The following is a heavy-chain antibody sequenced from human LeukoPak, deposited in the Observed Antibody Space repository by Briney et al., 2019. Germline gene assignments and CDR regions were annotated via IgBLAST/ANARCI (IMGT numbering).Heavy chain of an antibody. CDR2: IYTSGST. Sequence: SETLSLTCTVSGGSISSYSWSWIRQPAGKGLEWTGRIYTSGSTKYNPSLTSRVTMSVDTSKNQFSLKLRSVTAADTAVYYCARAVHCSGGSCYFDYWGQGTLVTVSS. D-gene: IGHD2-15*01. CDR3: ARAVHCSGGSCYFDY. V-gene: IGHV4-4*07. CDR1: GGSISSYS. J-gene: IGHJ4*02.